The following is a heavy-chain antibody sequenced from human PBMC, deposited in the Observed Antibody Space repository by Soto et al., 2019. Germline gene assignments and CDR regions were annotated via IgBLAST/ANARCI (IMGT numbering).Heavy chain of an antibody. CDR2: IITAFGTT. CDR3: TWYYGYTFGGSLDN. V-gene: IGHV1-69*01. Sequence: QVQLVQSGPEVKKPGSSVKVSCKASGDTFNSYVITWVRQAPGQGLEWLGGIITAFGTTSYAQNFQDRLTSTADEAATTDHMDLSSLTSDDTAMYYCTWYYGYTFGGSLDNWGQGTLVTVSS. CDR1: GDTFNSYV. D-gene: IGHD5-18*01. J-gene: IGHJ4*02.